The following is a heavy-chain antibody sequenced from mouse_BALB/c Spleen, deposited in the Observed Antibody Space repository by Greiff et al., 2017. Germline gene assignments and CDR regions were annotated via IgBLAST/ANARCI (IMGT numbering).Heavy chain of an antibody. CDR2: INPSNGRT. Sequence: QVQLHQPGAELVKPGASVKLSCKASGYTFTSYWMHWVKQRPGQGLEWIGEINPSNGRTNYNEKFKSKATLTVDKSSSTAYMQLSSLTSEDSAVYYCARGLRRLDYWGQGTSVTVSS. D-gene: IGHD2-4*01. CDR3: ARGLRRLDY. CDR1: GYTFTSYW. J-gene: IGHJ4*01. V-gene: IGHV1S81*02.